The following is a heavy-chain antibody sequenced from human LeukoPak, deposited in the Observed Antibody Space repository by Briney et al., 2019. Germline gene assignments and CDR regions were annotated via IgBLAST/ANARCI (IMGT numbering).Heavy chain of an antibody. Sequence: GASVKVSCKASGYTFTGYYMHWVRQAPGQGLEWMGRINPNNGGTNYAQKFQGRVTMTRDTSISTAYMELSRLRSDDTAVYYCARASGGYPKYYFDYWGQGTLVAASS. J-gene: IGHJ4*02. D-gene: IGHD2-15*01. CDR3: ARASGGYPKYYFDY. V-gene: IGHV1-2*06. CDR2: INPNNGGT. CDR1: GYTFTGYY.